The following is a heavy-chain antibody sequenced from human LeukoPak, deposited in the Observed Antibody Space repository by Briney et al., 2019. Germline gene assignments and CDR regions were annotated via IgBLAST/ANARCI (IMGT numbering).Heavy chain of an antibody. J-gene: IGHJ5*02. CDR1: GFTVSSNY. CDR3: ARDQVDTLTGNNWFDP. V-gene: IGHV3-66*01. D-gene: IGHD3-9*01. CDR2: IYSGGST. Sequence: GGSLRLSCAASGFTVSSNYMSWVRQAPGKGLEWVSVIYSGGSTYYADSVKGRFTISRDNSKNTLYLQMNSLRAEDTAVYYCARDQVDTLTGNNWFDPWGQGTLVTVSS.